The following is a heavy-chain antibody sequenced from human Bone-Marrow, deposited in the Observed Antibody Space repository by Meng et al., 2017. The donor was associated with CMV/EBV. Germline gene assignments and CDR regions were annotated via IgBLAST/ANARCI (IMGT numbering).Heavy chain of an antibody. CDR1: GGSFSGYY. D-gene: IGHD3-10*01. CDR3: VRRVSGSSFRDY. J-gene: IGHJ4*02. Sequence: SETLSLTCAVYGGSFSGYYWSWIRQPPGKGLEWLGNAYYGVTTYYNPSLKSRVTISLDTSKNQFSLKVDSVTAADTAVYYCVRRVSGSSFRDYWGQGTLVTVSS. V-gene: IGHV4-34*01. CDR2: AYYGVTT.